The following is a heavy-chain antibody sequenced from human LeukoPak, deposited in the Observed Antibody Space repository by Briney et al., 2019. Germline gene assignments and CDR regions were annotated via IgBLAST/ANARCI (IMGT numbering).Heavy chain of an antibody. CDR3: ARHGLAGTTITWYYYYMDV. D-gene: IGHD4-11*01. CDR1: GFTFSSYS. V-gene: IGHV3-21*04. J-gene: IGHJ6*03. Sequence: PGGSLRLSCAASGFTFSSYSMNWVRQAPGKGLEWVSSISSSSSYIYYADSVKGRFTISRDNAKNSLNLQMYSLRAEDTALYHCARHGLAGTTITWYYYYMDVWGKGTTVTVSS. CDR2: ISSSSSYI.